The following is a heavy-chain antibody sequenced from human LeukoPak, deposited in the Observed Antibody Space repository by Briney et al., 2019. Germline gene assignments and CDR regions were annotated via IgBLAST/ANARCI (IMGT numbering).Heavy chain of an antibody. CDR1: GFTFSAYS. J-gene: IGHJ4*02. Sequence: GGSLRLSCAASGFTFSAYSMNWVRQAPGKGLEWVSTISDGSRDTHYAGSVKGRFTISRDDSQNIVYLQMDSLRAEDTALYYCTTRLRNHFDYWGQGTQVTVSS. CDR2: ISDGSRDT. D-gene: IGHD5-12*01. CDR3: TTRLRNHFDY. V-gene: IGHV3-23*01.